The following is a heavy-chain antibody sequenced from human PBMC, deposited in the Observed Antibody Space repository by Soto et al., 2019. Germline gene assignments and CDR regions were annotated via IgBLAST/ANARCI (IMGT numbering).Heavy chain of an antibody. J-gene: IGHJ4*02. D-gene: IGHD4-17*01. CDR1: GLTSGTHG. Sequence: LRLSCVISGLTSGTHGMTCVRRAPGRGLEWVSTISGSGGSTHYAESVQGRFTISRYTFGNTVFLQMNSLRAEDTAAYYCAKDPTPRDYLFIHYYDYWGQGSLVTVSS. V-gene: IGHV3-23*01. CDR2: ISGSGGST. CDR3: AKDPTPRDYLFIHYYDY.